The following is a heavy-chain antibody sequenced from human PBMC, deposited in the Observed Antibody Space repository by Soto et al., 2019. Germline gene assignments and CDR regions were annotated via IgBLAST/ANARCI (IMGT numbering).Heavy chain of an antibody. D-gene: IGHD3-22*01. V-gene: IGHV5-51*01. CDR3: ARPXYYYDSSGYYSLYYFDY. CDR1: GYSFTSYW. CDR2: IYPGDSDT. Sequence: PGESLKISCKGSGYSFTSYWIGWVRQMPGKGLEWMGIIYPGDSDTRYSPSFQGQVTISADKSISTAYLQWSSLKASDTAMYYCARPXYYYDSSGYYSLYYFDYWGQGTLVTVSS. J-gene: IGHJ4*02.